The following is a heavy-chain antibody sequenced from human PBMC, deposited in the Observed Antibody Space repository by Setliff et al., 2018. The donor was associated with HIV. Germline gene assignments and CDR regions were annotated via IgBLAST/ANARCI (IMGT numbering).Heavy chain of an antibody. V-gene: IGHV1-3*01. CDR3: AIGGGDGHPTWVY. D-gene: IGHD3-16*01. J-gene: IGHJ4*02. CDR2: ISAGGHQT. CDR1: GYSFSTYS. Sequence: GASVKVSCKASGYSFSTYSLHWVRQAPGQGIEWVGWISAGGHQTKYSEKFQDRVTITTDTSASTAYLQLSALRSEDTAVFYCAIGGGDGHPTWVYWGLGTLVTVSS.